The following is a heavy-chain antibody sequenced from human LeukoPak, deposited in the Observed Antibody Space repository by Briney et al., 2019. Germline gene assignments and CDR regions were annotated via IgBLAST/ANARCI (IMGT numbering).Heavy chain of an antibody. CDR3: AREGARRRFDY. Sequence: ASVKISCKASGYTFTSYYMHWVRQAPGQGLEWMGIINPSGGSTSYAQKFQGRVTMTRDTSTSTVYMELSSLRSEDTAVYYCAREGARRRFDYWGQGTLVTVSS. V-gene: IGHV1-46*01. J-gene: IGHJ4*02. CDR1: GYTFTSYY. D-gene: IGHD1-26*01. CDR2: INPSGGST.